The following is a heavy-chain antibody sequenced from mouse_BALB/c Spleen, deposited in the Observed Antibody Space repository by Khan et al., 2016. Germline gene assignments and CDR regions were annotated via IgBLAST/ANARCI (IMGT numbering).Heavy chain of an antibody. Sequence: VQLKESGPGLVKPSQSLSLTCTVTGYSITSDYAWNWIRQFPGNKLEWMGYISYSGSTSYNPSLKSRISITRDTSKNQFFLQLNSVTTEDTATYYCAKNDYDGYAMDYWGQGTSVTVSS. D-gene: IGHD2-4*01. J-gene: IGHJ4*01. CDR1: GYSITSDYA. CDR3: AKNDYDGYAMDY. CDR2: ISYSGST. V-gene: IGHV3-2*02.